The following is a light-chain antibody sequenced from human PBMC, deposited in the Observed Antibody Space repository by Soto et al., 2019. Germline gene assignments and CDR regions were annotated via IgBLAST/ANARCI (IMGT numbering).Light chain of an antibody. CDR3: SSYTSTSTYV. CDR1: RSEVGGYNY. Sequence: QSVLTQPASVSGSPGQSITISCTGTRSEVGGYNYVSWYQQYPGKAPKLMIYHVSNRPSGVSNRFSGSKSGNSASLTISGLQAEDEADYYCSSYTSTSTYVFGTGTKVTVL. V-gene: IGLV2-14*01. CDR2: HVS. J-gene: IGLJ1*01.